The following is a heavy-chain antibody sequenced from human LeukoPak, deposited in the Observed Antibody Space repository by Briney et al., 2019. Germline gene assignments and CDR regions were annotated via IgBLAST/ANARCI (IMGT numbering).Heavy chain of an antibody. V-gene: IGHV3-53*01. CDR1: GFSVSVNY. D-gene: IGHD4-17*01. CDR2: IHTDGTK. J-gene: IGHJ6*02. Sequence: GGSLRLSCEISGFSVSVNYINWVRQAPGKGLEWVSVIHTDGTKYYGDSVKGRFTISRDSSKDTLYLQMNSLRAEDTAVYYCAKTHGDYVYYFFYAMDVWGQGTTVTVSS. CDR3: AKTHGDYVYYFFYAMDV.